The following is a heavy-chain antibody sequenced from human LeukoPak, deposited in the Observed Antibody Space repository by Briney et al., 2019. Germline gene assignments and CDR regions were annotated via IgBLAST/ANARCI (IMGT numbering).Heavy chain of an antibody. Sequence: SETLSLTCAVSGGSISSSSYYWAWIRQPPGKGLEWIGSIYYSGSTYYNPSLKSRVTISVDTSKNQFSLKLSSVTAADTAVYYCARIYYYYNYMDVWGKGTTVTVSS. CDR2: IYYSGST. CDR1: GGSISSSSYY. CDR3: ARIYYYYNYMDV. V-gene: IGHV4-39*07. J-gene: IGHJ6*03.